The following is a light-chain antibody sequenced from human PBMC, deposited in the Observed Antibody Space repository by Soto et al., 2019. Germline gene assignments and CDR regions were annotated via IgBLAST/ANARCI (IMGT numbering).Light chain of an antibody. Sequence: EIVMTQSPATLSVSPGERATLSCRASQSVSSNLAWYQQKPAQPPRLLIYGASTRATGIPARFSGSRSGTEFTLTISSLQSEDFAVYYCQQYNNWPLTFGGGTKVEIK. J-gene: IGKJ4*01. V-gene: IGKV3-15*01. CDR3: QQYNNWPLT. CDR2: GAS. CDR1: QSVSSN.